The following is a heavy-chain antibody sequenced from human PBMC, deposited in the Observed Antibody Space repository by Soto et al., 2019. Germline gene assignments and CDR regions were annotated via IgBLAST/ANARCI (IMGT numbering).Heavy chain of an antibody. CDR2: IYYSGST. J-gene: IGHJ4*02. D-gene: IGHD3-10*01. CDR1: GGSISSGGYY. CDR3: ARARYYASWSRTSDYFAY. Sequence: SETLSLTCTVSGGSISSGGYYWTWIRQHPGKGLEWIGYIYYSGSTYYNPSLKSRVTISVDTSKNQFSLKLSSVTAADTAVYYCARARYYASWSRTSDYFAYWGQGTLVT. V-gene: IGHV4-31*03.